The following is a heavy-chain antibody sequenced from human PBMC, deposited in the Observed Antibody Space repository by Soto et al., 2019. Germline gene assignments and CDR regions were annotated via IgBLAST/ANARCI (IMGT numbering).Heavy chain of an antibody. CDR3: ARTGSSSWYWFDP. Sequence: ASVKVSCKASGYTFTSYAMHWVRQAPGQRLEWMGWINAGNGNTKYSQKFQGRATITRDTSASTAYMELSSLRSEDTAVYYCARTGSSSWYWFDPWGQGTLVTVSS. V-gene: IGHV1-3*01. D-gene: IGHD6-13*01. CDR2: INAGNGNT. J-gene: IGHJ5*02. CDR1: GYTFTSYA.